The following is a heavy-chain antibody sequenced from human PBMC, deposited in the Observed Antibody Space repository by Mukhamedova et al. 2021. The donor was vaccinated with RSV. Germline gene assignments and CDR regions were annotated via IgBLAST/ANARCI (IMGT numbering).Heavy chain of an antibody. V-gene: IGHV3-11*04. D-gene: IGHD3-3*02. CDR3: ATGFLEHSFNI. CDR1: GFPFSDYS. Sequence: GFPFSDYSLDWIRQIPGKGLEWLAHISTDSKTIYYRDSVRGRFTISRDNAKHSLSLHMNSLRAEDTALYYCATGFLEHSFNIWGQG. CDR2: ISTDSKTI. J-gene: IGHJ3*02.